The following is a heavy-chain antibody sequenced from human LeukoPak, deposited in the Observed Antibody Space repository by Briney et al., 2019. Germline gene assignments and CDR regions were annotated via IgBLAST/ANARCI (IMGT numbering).Heavy chain of an antibody. Sequence: PGGSLRLFCAASGFTFSDHNMDWVRQAPGKGLEWVGRSRNKAESYTTDYAASVKGRFSISRDDSKNSLDLQMNSLKTEDTAVYYCARHFFTDWGQGTLVTVSS. CDR2: SRNKAESYTT. V-gene: IGHV3-72*01. CDR1: GFTFSDHN. J-gene: IGHJ4*02. D-gene: IGHD3-3*02. CDR3: ARHFFTD.